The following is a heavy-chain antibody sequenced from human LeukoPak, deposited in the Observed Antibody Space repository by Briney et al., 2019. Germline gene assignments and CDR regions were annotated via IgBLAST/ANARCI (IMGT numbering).Heavy chain of an antibody. D-gene: IGHD6-6*01. V-gene: IGHV1-2*02. J-gene: IGHJ6*02. CDR2: INPNSGGT. CDR1: GYTFTGYY. CDR3: ARLSARPHNYYYYGMDV. Sequence: VASVKVSCKASGYTFTGYYMHWVRQAPGQGLEWMGWINPNSGGTNYAQKFQGRVTMTRDTSISTAYMELSRLRSDDTAVYYCARLSARPHNYYYYGMDVWGQGTTVTVSS.